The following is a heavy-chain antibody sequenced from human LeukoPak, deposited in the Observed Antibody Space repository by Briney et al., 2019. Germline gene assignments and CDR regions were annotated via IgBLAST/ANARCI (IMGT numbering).Heavy chain of an antibody. V-gene: IGHV5-51*01. CDR1: GYSFTSYW. D-gene: IGHD6-13*01. CDR3: ARLTYSGSWYPGDYFDY. J-gene: IGHJ4*02. Sequence: GESLKISCKGSGYSFTSYWIGWVRQMPGKGLEWMGIIYPGDSDTRYSPSFQGQVTISADKSISTAYLQWSSLKASDTAMYYCARLTYSGSWYPGDYFDYWGQGTLVTVSS. CDR2: IYPGDSDT.